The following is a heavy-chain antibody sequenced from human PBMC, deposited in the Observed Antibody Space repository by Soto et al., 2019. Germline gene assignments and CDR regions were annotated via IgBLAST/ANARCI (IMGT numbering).Heavy chain of an antibody. D-gene: IGHD6-6*01. CDR3: ASQEYSSSSVQH. V-gene: IGHV3-33*01. Sequence: HPGGSLRLSCAASGFTFSSYGMHWVRQAPGKGLEWVAVIWYDGSNKYYADSVKGRFTISRDNSKNTLYLQMDSLRAEDTAVYYCASQEYSSSSVQHWGQGTLVTVSS. CDR2: IWYDGSNK. CDR1: GFTFSSYG. J-gene: IGHJ1*01.